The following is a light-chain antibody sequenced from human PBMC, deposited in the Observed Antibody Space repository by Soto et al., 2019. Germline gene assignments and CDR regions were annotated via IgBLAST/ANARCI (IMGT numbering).Light chain of an antibody. CDR1: QGISSH. V-gene: IGKV1-9*01. J-gene: IGKJ4*01. CDR2: AAS. Sequence: DIHLTQSPSFLSASVGDRVTITCRATQGISSHLASYQGKPGKAPKLLIYAASTLQSGVPSRFSGSGSGTEFTLTISSLQPEDFATYYCQQLNSYPLTFGGGTKVEIK. CDR3: QQLNSYPLT.